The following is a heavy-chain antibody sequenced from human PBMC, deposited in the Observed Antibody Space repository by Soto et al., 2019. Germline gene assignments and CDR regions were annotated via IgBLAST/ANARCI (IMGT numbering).Heavy chain of an antibody. CDR1: GFTFSGSA. D-gene: IGHD1-26*01. V-gene: IGHV3-73*01. CDR3: TRHPPPRLVGATNRYGMDP. J-gene: IGHJ6*02. CDR2: IRSKANSYAT. Sequence: GGSLRLSCAASGFTFSGSAMHWVRQASGKGLEWVGRIRSKANSYATAYAASVKGRFTISRDDSKNTAYLQMNSLKTEDTAVYYGTRHPPPRLVGATNRYGMDPWGQGTKVTVSS.